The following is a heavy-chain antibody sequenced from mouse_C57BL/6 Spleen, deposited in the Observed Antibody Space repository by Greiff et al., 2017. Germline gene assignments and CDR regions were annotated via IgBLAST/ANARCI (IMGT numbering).Heavy chain of an antibody. V-gene: IGHV1-9*01. D-gene: IGHD1-1*01. CDR1: GYTFTGYG. CDR2: ILPGSGRT. J-gene: IGHJ1*03. Sequence: QVQLKQSGAELMKPGASVKLSCTATGYTFTGYGIQWVKQRPGHGLEWIGEILPGSGRTNYNEKFTGKATFTAETSSNTAYMQLSSLTTEDSDVEYCARAGDDGSRYFDVWGTGTTVTVSS. CDR3: ARAGDDGSRYFDV.